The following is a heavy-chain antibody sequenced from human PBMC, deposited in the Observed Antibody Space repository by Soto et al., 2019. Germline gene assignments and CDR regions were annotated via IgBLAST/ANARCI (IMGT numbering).Heavy chain of an antibody. CDR2: IYSGGST. CDR1: GFTFSSYA. J-gene: IGHJ6*02. Sequence: GGSLRLSCAASGFTFSSYAMSWVRQAPGKGLEWVSVIYSGGSTYYADSVKGRFTISRHNSKNTLYLQMNSLRAEDTAVYYCARVKILLVGATNYYYGMDVWGQGTTVTVSS. V-gene: IGHV3-53*04. D-gene: IGHD1-26*01. CDR3: ARVKILLVGATNYYYGMDV.